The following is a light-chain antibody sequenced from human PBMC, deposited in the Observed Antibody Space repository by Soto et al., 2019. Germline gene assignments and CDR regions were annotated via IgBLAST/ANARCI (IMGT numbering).Light chain of an antibody. CDR3: QQRNNWPWT. V-gene: IGKV3-15*01. Sequence: PGERVSLSCRASQSVDINLAWYQQKPGQAHRLLIYGASTRATDMPGRFSGRGSGTEFTLTISSLEPEDFAVYYCQQRNNWPWTVGQGTKVDIK. J-gene: IGKJ1*01. CDR1: QSVDIN. CDR2: GAS.